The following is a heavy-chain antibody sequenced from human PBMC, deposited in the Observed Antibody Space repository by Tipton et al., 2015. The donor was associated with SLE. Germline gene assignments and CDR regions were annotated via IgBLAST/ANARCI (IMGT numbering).Heavy chain of an antibody. CDR2: IYYSGST. J-gene: IGHJ3*02. CDR1: GGSISSHY. Sequence: TLSLTCTVSGGSISSHYWSWIRQPPGKGLEWIGYIYYSGSTNYNPSLKSRVTISVDTSKNQFSLKLSSVTAADTAVYYCARSLPDAFDIWGQGTMVTVSS. V-gene: IGHV4-59*11. CDR3: ARSLPDAFDI.